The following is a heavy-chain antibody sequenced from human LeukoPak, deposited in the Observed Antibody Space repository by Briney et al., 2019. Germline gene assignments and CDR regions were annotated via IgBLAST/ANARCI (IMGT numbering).Heavy chain of an antibody. D-gene: IGHD3-16*01. Sequence: PSETLSLTCTVSGGSISGYYWGWIRQPPGKGLEWIGYIYYSGSTNYNPSLKSRVTISLDTSKNQFSLKLNSVTAADTAVYFCARAPGGYYDYWGQGTLATVSS. J-gene: IGHJ4*02. CDR3: ARAPGGYYDY. CDR2: IYYSGST. V-gene: IGHV4-59*01. CDR1: GGSISGYY.